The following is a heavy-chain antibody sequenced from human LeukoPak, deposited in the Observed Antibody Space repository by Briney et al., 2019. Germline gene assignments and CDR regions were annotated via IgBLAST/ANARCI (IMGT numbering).Heavy chain of an antibody. V-gene: IGHV3-23*01. D-gene: IGHD6-13*01. Sequence: GGSLRLSCAASGFTFSSYAMSWVRQAPGKGLEWVSSISGSGGSTYYADSVKGRFTISRDNSKNTVYLQMNSLRAEDTAVYYCAKAPRRIAAAGTGSEFDYWGQGTLVTVSS. CDR1: GFTFSSYA. CDR3: AKAPRRIAAAGTGSEFDY. J-gene: IGHJ4*02. CDR2: ISGSGGST.